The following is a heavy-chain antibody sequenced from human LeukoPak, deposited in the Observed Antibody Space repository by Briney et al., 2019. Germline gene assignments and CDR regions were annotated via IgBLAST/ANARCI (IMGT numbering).Heavy chain of an antibody. J-gene: IGHJ4*02. CDR1: GGSISGYY. CDR3: ARRGNGYSGEFDY. D-gene: IGHD5-18*01. V-gene: IGHV4-59*08. CDR2: IYYSGST. Sequence: SETLSLTCTVSGGSISGYYWSWIRQPPGKGLEWIGYIYYSGSTNYSPSLKSRVTISVDTSKNQFSLKLSSVTAADTAVYYCARRGNGYSGEFDYWGQGTLVTVSS.